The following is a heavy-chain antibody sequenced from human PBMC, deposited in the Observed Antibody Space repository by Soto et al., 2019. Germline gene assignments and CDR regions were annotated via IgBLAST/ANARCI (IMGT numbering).Heavy chain of an antibody. V-gene: IGHV4-30-4*01. CDR1: GGSISSGDYY. CDR2: IYYSGST. D-gene: IGHD3-22*01. Sequence: SETLSLTCTVSGGSISSGDYYWSCIRQPPGEGLEWIGYIYYSGSTYYNPSLKSRVTISVDTSKNQFSLKLSSVTAADTAVYYCARVFRNYYDSSGYHLDYWGQGTLVTVS. CDR3: ARVFRNYYDSSGYHLDY. J-gene: IGHJ4*02.